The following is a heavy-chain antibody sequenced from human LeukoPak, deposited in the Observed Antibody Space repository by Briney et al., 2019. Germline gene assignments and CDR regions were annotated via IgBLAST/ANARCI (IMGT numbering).Heavy chain of an antibody. Sequence: ASVKVSCTASGYTFTGYYMHWVRQAPGQGLEWMGWINPNSGGTNYAQKFQGRVTMTRDTSISTAYMELSRLRSDDAAVYYCARDGGSYYYYGMDVWGQGTTVTVSS. CDR2: INPNSGGT. CDR1: GYTFTGYY. CDR3: ARDGGSYYYYGMDV. J-gene: IGHJ6*02. D-gene: IGHD4-23*01. V-gene: IGHV1-2*02.